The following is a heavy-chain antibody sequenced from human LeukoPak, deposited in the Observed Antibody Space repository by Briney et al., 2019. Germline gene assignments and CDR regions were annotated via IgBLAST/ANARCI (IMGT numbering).Heavy chain of an antibody. CDR1: GYTFTSYG. CDR3: ARVWPNDYGDYGWFDP. J-gene: IGHJ5*02. CDR2: ISAYNGNT. D-gene: IGHD4-17*01. V-gene: IGHV1-18*01. Sequence: GASVKVSCKASGYTFTSYGISWVRQAPGQGLEWMGWISAYNGNTNYAQKLQGRVTMTTDTSTSTAYMELRSLRSDDTAVYYCARVWPNDYGDYGWFDPWGQGTLVTVSS.